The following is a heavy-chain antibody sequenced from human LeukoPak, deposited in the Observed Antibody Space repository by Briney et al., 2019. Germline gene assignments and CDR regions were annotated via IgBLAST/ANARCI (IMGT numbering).Heavy chain of an antibody. Sequence: SETLSLTCAVYGGSFSGYYWSWIRQPPGKGLEWIGEINHSGSTNYNPSLKSRVTISVDTSKNQFSLKLSSVTAADTAVYYCAREDIVVEPAAMGQNWFDPWGQGTLVTVSS. CDR3: AREDIVVEPAAMGQNWFDP. V-gene: IGHV4-34*01. CDR2: INHSGST. J-gene: IGHJ5*02. D-gene: IGHD2-2*01. CDR1: GGSFSGYY.